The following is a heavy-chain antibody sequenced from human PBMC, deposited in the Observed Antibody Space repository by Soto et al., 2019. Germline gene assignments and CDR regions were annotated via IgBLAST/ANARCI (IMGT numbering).Heavy chain of an antibody. CDR1: GYTFTSYG. CDR3: AGDWGWELGKNWYYGMDV. D-gene: IGHD1-26*01. Sequence: QVQLVQSGAEVKKPGASVKVSCKASGYTFTSYGISWVRQAPGQGLEWMGWISAYNGNTNYAQKLQGRVTMTTDTSTSTDYMELRSLRSDDTAVYYCAGDWGWELGKNWYYGMDVWGQGTTVTVSS. J-gene: IGHJ6*02. V-gene: IGHV1-18*04. CDR2: ISAYNGNT.